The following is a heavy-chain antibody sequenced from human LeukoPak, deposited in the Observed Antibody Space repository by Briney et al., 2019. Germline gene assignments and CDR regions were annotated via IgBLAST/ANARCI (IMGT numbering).Heavy chain of an antibody. Sequence: KPSETLSLTCTVSGGSISSYYWSWIRQPPGKGLEWIGYIYYSGSTNYNPSLKSRVTISVDTSRNQFSLKLSSVTAADTAVYYCARHRRVGGSGSYLLLDYWGQGTLATVSS. J-gene: IGHJ4*02. D-gene: IGHD3-10*01. CDR3: ARHRRVGGSGSYLLLDY. CDR2: IYYSGST. V-gene: IGHV4-59*08. CDR1: GGSISSYY.